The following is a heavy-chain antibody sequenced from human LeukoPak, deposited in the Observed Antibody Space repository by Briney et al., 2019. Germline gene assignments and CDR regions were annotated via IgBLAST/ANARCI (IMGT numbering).Heavy chain of an antibody. CDR3: ARDSSSWQDAFDI. CDR1: GYTSTNYA. Sequence: ASVKVSCKASGYTSTNYAVNWVRQAPGQGLEWMGRIIPNSGGTNYAQKFQGRVTMTRDTSISTAYMELSSLRSDDTAVYYCARDSSSWQDAFDIWGQGTMVTVSS. V-gene: IGHV1-2*06. J-gene: IGHJ3*02. D-gene: IGHD6-13*01. CDR2: IIPNSGGT.